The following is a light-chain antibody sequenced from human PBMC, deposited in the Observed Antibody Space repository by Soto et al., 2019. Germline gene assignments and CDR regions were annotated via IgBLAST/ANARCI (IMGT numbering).Light chain of an antibody. J-gene: IGKJ1*01. Sequence: EIVMTQSPATLSVSPGERATLSCRASQSVSSKLAWYQQKPGQAPRVLIYGASTRATGIPARFSGSGSGTEFTLTISSLQSEDFAVSYCQQYNAWPPTWTFGQGT. CDR2: GAS. CDR3: QQYNAWPPTWT. V-gene: IGKV3-15*01. CDR1: QSVSSK.